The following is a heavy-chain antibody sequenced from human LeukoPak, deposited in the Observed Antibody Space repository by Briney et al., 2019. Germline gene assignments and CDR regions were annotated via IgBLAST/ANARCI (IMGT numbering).Heavy chain of an antibody. Sequence: ASVKVSCKVSGYTLTELSMHWVRQAPGKGLEWMGGFDPEDGETIYAQKLQGRVTMTEDTSTDTAYMELSSLRSEDTAVYYCAVYPLRLGELSMSLSDAFDIWGQGTMVTVFS. V-gene: IGHV1-24*01. CDR1: GYTLTELS. CDR2: FDPEDGET. D-gene: IGHD3-16*02. J-gene: IGHJ3*02. CDR3: AVYPLRLGELSMSLSDAFDI.